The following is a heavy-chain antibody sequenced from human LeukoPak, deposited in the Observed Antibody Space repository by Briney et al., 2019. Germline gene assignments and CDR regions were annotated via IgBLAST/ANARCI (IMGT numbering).Heavy chain of an antibody. CDR1: GYTFTGYY. J-gene: IGHJ4*02. D-gene: IGHD6-19*01. V-gene: IGHV1-2*02. CDR2: INPNSGGT. Sequence: GASVKVSCKASGYTFTGYYMYWVRQAPGQGLEWMGWINPNSGGTNYAQKFQGRVTMTRDTSISTAYMELSRLRSDDTAVYYCARDQVGSGWTFDYWGQGTLVTVSS. CDR3: ARDQVGSGWTFDY.